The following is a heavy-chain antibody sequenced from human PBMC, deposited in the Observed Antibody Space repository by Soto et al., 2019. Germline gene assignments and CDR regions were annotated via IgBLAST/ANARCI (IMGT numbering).Heavy chain of an antibody. CDR1: GFNFKKFA. D-gene: IGHD6-19*01. CDR2: ISCCGGST. J-gene: IGHJ4*02. CDR3: AKADGEQWLVPHLDN. Sequence: EVQLLESGGGVVQPGGSLRLSCVASGFNFKKFAMAWVRQAPGEGLEWVSGISCCGGSTSYADSVKGRFSIARDDSNNTLSLHMNSLRVEDTAQYYCAKADGEQWLVPHLDNWGQGTLVTVS. V-gene: IGHV3-23*01.